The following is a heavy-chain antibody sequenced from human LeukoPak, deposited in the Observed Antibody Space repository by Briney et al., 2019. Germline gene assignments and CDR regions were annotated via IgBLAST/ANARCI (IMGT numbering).Heavy chain of an antibody. V-gene: IGHV4-38-2*02. Sequence: SETLSLTCTVSGYSISSGYYWGWIRQPPGKGLEWIGSIYHSGSTYYNPSLKSRVTISVDTSKNQFSLKLSSVNAADTAVYYCARDILATSIAAPYYWGQGTLVTVSS. D-gene: IGHD6-13*01. CDR3: ARDILATSIAAPYY. CDR1: GYSISSGYY. CDR2: IYHSGST. J-gene: IGHJ4*02.